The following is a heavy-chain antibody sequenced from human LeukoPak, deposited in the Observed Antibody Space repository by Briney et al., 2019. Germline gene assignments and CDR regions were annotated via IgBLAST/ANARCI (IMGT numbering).Heavy chain of an antibody. J-gene: IGHJ4*02. CDR3: ARETCSGGSCFQFDF. Sequence: SETLSLTCTVSGDSISNYYWSWIRQSPGKGLEWIGYIYYSESTNYNPSLKSRVTISVDTSKNQFSLKLSSVTAADTAVYYCARETCSGGSCFQFDFWGQGTLVTVSS. D-gene: IGHD2-15*01. V-gene: IGHV4-59*01. CDR1: GDSISNYY. CDR2: IYYSEST.